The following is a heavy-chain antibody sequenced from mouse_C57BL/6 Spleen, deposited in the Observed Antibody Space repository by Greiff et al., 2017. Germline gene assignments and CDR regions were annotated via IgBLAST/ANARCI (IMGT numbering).Heavy chain of an antibody. CDR2: INPGSGGT. CDR1: GYAFTNYL. J-gene: IGHJ3*01. V-gene: IGHV1-54*01. CDR3: SRSPSGSSPWFAY. Sequence: QVQLQQSGAELVRPGTSVKVSCKASGYAFTNYLIEWVKQRPGQGLEWSGVINPGSGGTNYNEKFKGKGTLTADKSSSTAYMQLSSLASEDSAVYFCSRSPSGSSPWFAYLCQGTLVTVSA. D-gene: IGHD1-1*01.